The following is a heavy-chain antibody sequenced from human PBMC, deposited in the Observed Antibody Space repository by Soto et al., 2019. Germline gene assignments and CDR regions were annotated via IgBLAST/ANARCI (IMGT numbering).Heavy chain of an antibody. CDR3: ARALYFSRSWNYFYYYGMDV. J-gene: IGHJ6*02. CDR2: IYHSGST. V-gene: IGHV4-30-2*01. CDR1: GGSISSGGYS. Sequence: SETLSLTCAVSGGSISSGGYSWSWIRQPPGKGLEWIGYIYHSGSTYYNPSLKSRVTISVDRSKNQFSLKLSSVTAADTAVYYCARALYFSRSWNYFYYYGMDVWGQGTTVTVSS. D-gene: IGHD6-13*01.